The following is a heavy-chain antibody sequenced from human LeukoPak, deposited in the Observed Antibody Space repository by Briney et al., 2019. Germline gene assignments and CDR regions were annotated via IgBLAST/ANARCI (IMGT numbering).Heavy chain of an antibody. Sequence: GASVKVSCKASGYIFSIYAMIWVRQAPGQGLELMGWISTNTGNPTYAQGFTGRFVFSLDTSVSTAYLQISNLKAEDTAVYYCARDYTLTLGTTTYFQHWGQGTLVIVSS. CDR1: GYIFSIYA. CDR3: ARDYTLTLGTTTYFQH. J-gene: IGHJ1*01. CDR2: ISTNTGNP. D-gene: IGHD1-7*01. V-gene: IGHV7-4-1*02.